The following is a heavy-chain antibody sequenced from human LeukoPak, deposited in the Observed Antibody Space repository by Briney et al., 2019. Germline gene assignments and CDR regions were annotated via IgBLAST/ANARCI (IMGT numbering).Heavy chain of an antibody. CDR3: AKVGGRYCSSTSCYAKY. CDR1: GFTFSSYA. Sequence: GGSLRLSCAASGFTFSSYAMSWVRQAPGKGLEWVSAISGSGSTYYADSVKGRFTISRDNSKNTLYLQMNSLRAEDTAVYYCAKVGGRYCSSTSCYAKYWGQGTLVTVSS. J-gene: IGHJ4*02. D-gene: IGHD2-2*01. CDR2: ISGSGST. V-gene: IGHV3-23*01.